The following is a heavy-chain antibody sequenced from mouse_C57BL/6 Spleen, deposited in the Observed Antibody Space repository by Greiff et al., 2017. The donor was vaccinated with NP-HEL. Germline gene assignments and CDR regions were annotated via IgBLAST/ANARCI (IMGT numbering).Heavy chain of an antibody. D-gene: IGHD2-4*01. CDR2: IDPEDGET. CDR3: ARDYDYDEGFAY. V-gene: IGHV14-2*01. Sequence: EVQLQQSGAELVKPGASVKLSCTASGFNIKDYYMHWVKQRTEQGLEWIGRIDPEDGETKYAPKFQGKATLTADTSSNTAYLQLSSLTSEDTAVYYCARDYDYDEGFAYWGQGTLVTVSA. J-gene: IGHJ3*01. CDR1: GFNIKDYY.